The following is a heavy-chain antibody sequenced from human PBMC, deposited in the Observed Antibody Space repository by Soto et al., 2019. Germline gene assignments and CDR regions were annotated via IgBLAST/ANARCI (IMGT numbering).Heavy chain of an antibody. Sequence: SETLSLTCTVSGGSISSYYWSWIRQPPGKGLEWIGYIYYSGSTNYNPSLKSRVTISVNTSKNQFSLTLNSVTAADTAVYYCARPDYYGPVDYWGQGTLVTVSS. CDR2: IYYSGST. CDR1: GGSISSYY. CDR3: ARPDYYGPVDY. D-gene: IGHD3-10*01. V-gene: IGHV4-59*01. J-gene: IGHJ4*02.